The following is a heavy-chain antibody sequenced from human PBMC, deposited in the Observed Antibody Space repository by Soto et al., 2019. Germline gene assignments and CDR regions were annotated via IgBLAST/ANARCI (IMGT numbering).Heavy chain of an antibody. D-gene: IGHD2-2*01. CDR3: AREVCSSTSCYPTDP. CDR2: ISAYNGNT. Sequence: GASVKVSCKASGYTFTSYGISWVRQAPGQGLEWIGWISAYNGNTNYAQKLQGRVTMTTDTSTSTAYMELRSLRSDDTAVYYCAREVCSSTSCYPTDPWGQGTLVTVSS. V-gene: IGHV1-18*04. CDR1: GYTFTSYG. J-gene: IGHJ5*02.